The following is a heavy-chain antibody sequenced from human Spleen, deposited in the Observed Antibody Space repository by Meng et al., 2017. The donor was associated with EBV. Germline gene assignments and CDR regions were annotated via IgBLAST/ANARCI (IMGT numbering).Heavy chain of an antibody. Sequence: QVQLHQWGAGLLXXXXXLXLTCVVYGGSFSGYYCTWIRQPPGKGLEWIGEIYHSGSTNYNPSLKSRLFISLDTSKNQFSLRLNSVTAADTAVYYCVRGGGDGYNLWLASWGQGTLVTVSS. CDR1: GGSFSGYY. V-gene: IGHV4-34*01. CDR2: IYHSGST. D-gene: IGHD5-24*01. J-gene: IGHJ4*02. CDR3: VRGGGDGYNLWLAS.